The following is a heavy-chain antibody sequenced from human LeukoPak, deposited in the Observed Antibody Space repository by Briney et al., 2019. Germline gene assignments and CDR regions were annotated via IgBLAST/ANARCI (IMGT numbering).Heavy chain of an antibody. J-gene: IGHJ4*02. D-gene: IGHD1-26*01. CDR3: ARVMVGATTN. CDR1: EFTFSSYS. V-gene: IGHV3-48*04. Sequence: GGSLRLSCAASEFTFSSYSMNWVRQAPGKGLEWVSYISSSGSTIYYADSVKGRFTISRDNAKNSLYLQMNSLRAEDTAVYYCARVMVGATTNWGQGTLVTVSS. CDR2: ISSSGSTI.